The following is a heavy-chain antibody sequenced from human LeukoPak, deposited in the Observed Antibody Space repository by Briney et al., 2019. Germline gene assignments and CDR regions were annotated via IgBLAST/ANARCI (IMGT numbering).Heavy chain of an antibody. CDR2: IIPIFGTA. V-gene: IGHV1-69*06. CDR3: ARDLAVAGTFHWFDP. CDR1: GGTFSSYA. D-gene: IGHD6-19*01. Sequence: SVKVSCKASGGTFSSYAISWVRQAPGQGLEWMGGIIPIFGTANYAQKFQGRVTITADKSTSTAYMELSSLRSEDTAVYYCARDLAVAGTFHWFDPWGQGTLVTVSS. J-gene: IGHJ5*02.